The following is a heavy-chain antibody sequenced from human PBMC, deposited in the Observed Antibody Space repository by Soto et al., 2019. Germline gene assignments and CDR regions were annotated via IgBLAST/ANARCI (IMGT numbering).Heavy chain of an antibody. CDR2: IIPIFGTA. CDR1: GGTFSSYA. V-gene: IGHV1-69*01. J-gene: IGHJ6*02. D-gene: IGHD6-13*01. Sequence: QVQLVQSGAEVKKPGSSVKVSCKASGGTFSSYAISWVRQAPGQGLEWMGGIIPIFGTANYAQKFQGRVTSTADESTSTAYMELSSLRSEDTAVYYCARDYGEGQQLVTHYRVFMDVWGQGTTVTVSS. CDR3: ARDYGEGQQLVTHYRVFMDV.